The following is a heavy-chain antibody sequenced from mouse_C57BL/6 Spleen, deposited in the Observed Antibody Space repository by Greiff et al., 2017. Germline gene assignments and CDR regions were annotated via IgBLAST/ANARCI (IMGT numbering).Heavy chain of an antibody. CDR3: ASQSSGSYWYVDV. Sequence: EVQVVESGGGLVKPGGSLKLSCAASGFTFSDYGMNWVRQAPEKGLAWVAYISSGSSPISYTDTVKGRFTISRDNAKNTLFLQMTSLRSEDTAMYYFASQSSGSYWYVDVWCTGTTVTVSS. D-gene: IGHD1-3*01. CDR1: GFTFSDYG. J-gene: IGHJ1*03. CDR2: ISSGSSPI. V-gene: IGHV5-17*01.